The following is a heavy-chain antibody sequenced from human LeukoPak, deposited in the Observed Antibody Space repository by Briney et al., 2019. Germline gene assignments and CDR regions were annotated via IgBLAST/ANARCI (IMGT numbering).Heavy chain of an antibody. CDR3: ARSTDYYRHNWFDS. J-gene: IGHJ5*01. V-gene: IGHV5-51*01. CDR1: GYKFTTYW. D-gene: IGHD1-26*01. CDR2: IYTGGSDH. Sequence: GESLKISCEPSGYKFTTYWISWVPQMPGKGLEWVGVIYTGGSDHRYSASLQGHVTISADTSLSTAYLQWVSLSTSDSAVYYCARSTDYYRHNWFDSWGQGNVVTVSS.